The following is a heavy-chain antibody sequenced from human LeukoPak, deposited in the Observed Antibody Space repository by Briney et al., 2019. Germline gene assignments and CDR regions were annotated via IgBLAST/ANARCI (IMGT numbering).Heavy chain of an antibody. CDR3: AKDGVAPGSSGDFFDS. CDR2: ITRGGETT. D-gene: IGHD3-10*01. CDR1: GFTFSSYA. J-gene: IGHJ4*02. Sequence: GGSLRLSCAASGFTFSSYAMSWVRQAPGKGLEWVSTITRGGETTYHAESVKGRFTMSRDNSRNTLYLQMNTLRVEDTALYYCAKDGVAPGSSGDFFDSWGQGTLVTVS. V-gene: IGHV3-23*01.